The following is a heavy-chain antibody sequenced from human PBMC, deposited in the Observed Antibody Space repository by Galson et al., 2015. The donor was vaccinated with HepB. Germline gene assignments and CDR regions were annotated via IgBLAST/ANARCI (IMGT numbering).Heavy chain of an antibody. Sequence: SLRLSCAASGFTFSSYSMNWVRQAPGKGLEWVSYISSSSSTIYYADSVKGRFTISRDNAKNSLYLQMNSLRDEDTAVYYCARDRKRVLWFGDLFDYWGQGTLVTVSS. CDR2: ISSSSSTI. J-gene: IGHJ4*02. D-gene: IGHD3-10*01. CDR1: GFTFSSYS. CDR3: ARDRKRVLWFGDLFDY. V-gene: IGHV3-48*02.